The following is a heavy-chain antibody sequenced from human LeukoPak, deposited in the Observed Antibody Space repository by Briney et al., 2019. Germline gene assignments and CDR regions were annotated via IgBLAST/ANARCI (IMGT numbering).Heavy chain of an antibody. D-gene: IGHD5-24*01. V-gene: IGHV3-23*01. CDR1: GFTFSSYA. CDR2: ITTSGGST. J-gene: IGHJ4*02. Sequence: GGSLRLSCTASGFTFSSYAMSWVRLAPGKGLEWVSAITTSGGSTYYADSVKGRFAISRDNSGNTLYLQMDSLRAEDTAVYYCAKRDGYSLRYSDYWGQGTLVTVSS. CDR3: AKRDGYSLRYSDY.